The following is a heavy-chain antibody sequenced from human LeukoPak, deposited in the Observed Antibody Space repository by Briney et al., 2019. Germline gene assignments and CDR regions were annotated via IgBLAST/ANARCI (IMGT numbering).Heavy chain of an antibody. Sequence: PGGSLRLSCAASGFTFSNAWMSWVRQAPGKGLEWVGRIKSKTDGGTTDYAAPVKGRFTISRDDSKNTLYLQMNSLRAEDTAVYYCAKDCYSSGYYSGNYYGMDVWGQGTTVTVSS. D-gene: IGHD3-22*01. CDR1: GFTFSNAW. V-gene: IGHV3-15*01. CDR2: IKSKTDGGTT. CDR3: AKDCYSSGYYSGNYYGMDV. J-gene: IGHJ6*02.